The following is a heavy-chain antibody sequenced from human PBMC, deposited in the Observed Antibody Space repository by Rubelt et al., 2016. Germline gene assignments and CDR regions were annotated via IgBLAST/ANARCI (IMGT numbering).Heavy chain of an antibody. CDR3: ARDRATGYCSGGTCYLR. V-gene: IGHV3-64*04. J-gene: IGHJ4*02. CDR2: VSSNGGST. Sequence: QLVESGGGLVQPGGSLRLSCSASGFTFSSCAMYWVRQAPGKGLEYVSGVSSNGGSTYYADSVKGRFTTSRDNSKNTLYLQMDNLGAEDTAVYYCARDRATGYCSGGTCYLRWGQGTLVTVSS. CDR1: GFTFSSCA. D-gene: IGHD2-15*01.